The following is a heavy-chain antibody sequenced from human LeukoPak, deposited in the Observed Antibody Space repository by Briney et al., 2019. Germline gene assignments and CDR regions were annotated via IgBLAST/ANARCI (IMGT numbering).Heavy chain of an antibody. CDR1: GFTFSTYG. V-gene: IGHV3-30*18. Sequence: GGSLRLSCAASGFTFSTYGMHWVRQAPGKGLEWVAMMSYDGSNKYYADSVKGRFTISRDNSKNTLYLQTNSLRAEDTAVYYCAKDFRIAAAGTATDYCDYWGQGTLVTVSS. J-gene: IGHJ4*02. CDR2: MSYDGSNK. D-gene: IGHD6-13*01. CDR3: AKDFRIAAAGTATDYCDY.